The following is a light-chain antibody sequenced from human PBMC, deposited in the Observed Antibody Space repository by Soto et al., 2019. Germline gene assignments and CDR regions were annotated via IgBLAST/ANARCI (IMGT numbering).Light chain of an antibody. V-gene: IGKV1-5*01. Sequence: DIPMTQSPSTLSASVGDRVTITCRASQSISSWLAWYQQKPGKAPKLLIYDASSLESGVPSRFSGSGSGTEFTLTISCLQPDDFATYYCQQYNSYPTFGQGTKVEIK. CDR1: QSISSW. CDR2: DAS. J-gene: IGKJ1*01. CDR3: QQYNSYPT.